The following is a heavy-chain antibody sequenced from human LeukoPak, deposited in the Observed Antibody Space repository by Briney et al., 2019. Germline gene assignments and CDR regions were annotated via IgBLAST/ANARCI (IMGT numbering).Heavy chain of an antibody. CDR1: GGSIGSYY. D-gene: IGHD6-19*01. J-gene: IGHJ3*02. V-gene: IGHV4-59*01. CDR2: IYYSGST. CDR3: AREGSSAWHDGFDI. Sequence: SETLSLTCTVSGGSIGSYYWSWIRQPPGKGLEWIGYIYYSGSTNYNPSLKSRVTISVDTSKNHFSLKLNSVTAADTALYYCAREGSSAWHDGFDIWGQGTIVTVSP.